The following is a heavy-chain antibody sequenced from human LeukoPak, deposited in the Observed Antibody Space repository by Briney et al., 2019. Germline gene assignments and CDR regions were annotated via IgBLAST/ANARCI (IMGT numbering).Heavy chain of an antibody. D-gene: IGHD3-22*01. J-gene: IGHJ4*02. CDR1: GGSISSYY. CDR3: ASPGLNSSGYYSAFGY. Sequence: SETLSLTCTVSGGSISSYYWSWIRQPPGKGLEWIGEINHSGSTNYNPSLKSRVTISVDTSKNQFSLKLSSVTAADTAVYYCASPGLNSSGYYSAFGYWGQGTLVTVSS. V-gene: IGHV4-34*01. CDR2: INHSGST.